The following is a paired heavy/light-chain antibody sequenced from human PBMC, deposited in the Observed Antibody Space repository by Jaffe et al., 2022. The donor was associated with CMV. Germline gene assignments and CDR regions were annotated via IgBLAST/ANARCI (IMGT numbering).Heavy chain of an antibody. D-gene: IGHD1-26*01. CDR2: INYIGHT. V-gene: IGHV4-39*01. Sequence: QLQLQESGPRLVKPSETLSLTCIVSGDSISSNGYYWGWIRQPPGKGLEWIGSINYIGHTYYKPSLRSRVTISVDTSKNQFSLKLTSVAAADTGIYYCARQNGGTYLRWFDSWGQGALVTVSS. J-gene: IGHJ5*01. CDR1: GDSISSNGYY. CDR3: ARQNGGTYLRWFDS.
Light chain of an antibody. V-gene: IGKV4-1*01. CDR3: QQHYNSPLT. Sequence: DIVMTQSPDSLAVSLGERATINCKSSQSILYTSNSKNYLTWYQQKPGQPPKLLISWASSRESGVPDRFSGSGSGTAFTLTINNLQAEDVAVYYCQQHYNSPLTFGGGTKVEI. CDR1: QSILYTSNSKNY. J-gene: IGKJ4*01. CDR2: WAS.